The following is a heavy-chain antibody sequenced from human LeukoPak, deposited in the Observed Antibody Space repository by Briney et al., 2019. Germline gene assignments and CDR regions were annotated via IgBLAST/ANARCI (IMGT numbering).Heavy chain of an antibody. J-gene: IGHJ6*02. CDR2: ISAYNGNT. CDR1: GYTFTSYG. CDR3: ARGLYYGSGSYPHCYGMDV. V-gene: IGHV1-18*01. Sequence: ASVKVSCKASGYTFTSYGISWVRQAPRQEVEWMGWISAYNGNTNYAQKLQGRVTMTTDTSTSTAYMELRSLRSDDTAVYYCARGLYYGSGSYPHCYGMDVWGQGTTVTVSS. D-gene: IGHD3-10*01.